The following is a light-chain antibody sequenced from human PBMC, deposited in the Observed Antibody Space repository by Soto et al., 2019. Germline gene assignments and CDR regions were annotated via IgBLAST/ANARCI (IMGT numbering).Light chain of an antibody. J-gene: IGKJ2*01. Sequence: EIVLTQSPGTLSLSPGERATLSCRASQSVSSSYLAWYQQKPGQAPRLLIYGASSRATGIPDRFSGSGSGTDFTLTISRLEPEDFAVYYCQQYCSSPYTFGQGTRLAIK. CDR2: GAS. V-gene: IGKV3-20*01. CDR1: QSVSSSY. CDR3: QQYCSSPYT.